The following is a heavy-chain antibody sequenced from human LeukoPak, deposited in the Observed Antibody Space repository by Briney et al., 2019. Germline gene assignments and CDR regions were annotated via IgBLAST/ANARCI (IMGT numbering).Heavy chain of an antibody. CDR1: GYRFTSYW. CDR3: ASTGNWNYNYYYYMDV. D-gene: IGHD1-20*01. Sequence: GASLKISSKGSGYRFTSYWIGWVRKLPGKGLEWMGIIYPGDSDTRYSPSFQGQVTISADKSISTAYLQWSSLKASDTAMYYCASTGNWNYNYYYYMDVWGKGTTVTVSS. CDR2: IYPGDSDT. V-gene: IGHV5-51*01. J-gene: IGHJ6*03.